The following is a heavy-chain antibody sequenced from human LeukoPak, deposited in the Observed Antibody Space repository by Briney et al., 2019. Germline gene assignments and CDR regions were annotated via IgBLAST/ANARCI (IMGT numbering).Heavy chain of an antibody. Sequence: ASVKVSCKASGGTFSSYAISWVRQAPGQGLEWMGGIIPIFGTANYAQKFQGRVTITADESTSTAYMELSSLRSEDTAVYYCGGGGYLDYYYYGMDVWGQGTTVTVS. CDR1: GGTFSSYA. J-gene: IGHJ6*02. CDR2: IIPIFGTA. V-gene: IGHV1-69*13. D-gene: IGHD5-12*01. CDR3: GGGGYLDYYYYGMDV.